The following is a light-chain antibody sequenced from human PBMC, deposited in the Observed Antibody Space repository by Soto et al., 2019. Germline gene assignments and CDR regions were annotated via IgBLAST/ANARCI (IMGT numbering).Light chain of an antibody. V-gene: IGLV2-8*01. Sequence: QSALTQPPSASGSRGQSVTISCTGTSVDINYVSWFQQHPGKAPKLIICEVTKRPSGVPDRFSGSKSGNPASLTVSGLQADDEADYYCCSYAGRDIWVFGGGTKLTVL. CDR2: EVT. CDR1: SVDINY. J-gene: IGLJ3*02. CDR3: CSYAGRDIWV.